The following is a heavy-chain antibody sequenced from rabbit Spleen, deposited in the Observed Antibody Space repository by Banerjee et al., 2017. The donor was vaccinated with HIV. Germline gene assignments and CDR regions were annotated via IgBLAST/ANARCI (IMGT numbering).Heavy chain of an antibody. CDR1: GFSFSNGYF. CDR3: ARDTYGGNGYGYFGL. D-gene: IGHD8-1*01. Sequence: QEQLEESGGDLVKPEGSLTLTCTASGFSFSNGYFMCWVRQAPGKGLEWIACIYAGTSGSTYYATWAKGRFTISKTSSTTVTLQMTSLTAADTATYFCARDTYGGNGYGYFGLWGPGTLVTVS. CDR2: IYAGTSGST. J-gene: IGHJ4*01. V-gene: IGHV1S45*01.